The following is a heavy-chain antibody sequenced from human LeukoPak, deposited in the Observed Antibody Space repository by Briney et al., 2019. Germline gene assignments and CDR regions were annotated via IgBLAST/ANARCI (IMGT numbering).Heavy chain of an antibody. CDR1: GGSFSGYY. V-gene: IGHV4-34*01. J-gene: IGHJ4*02. Sequence: SETLSLTCAVYGGSFSGYYWSWIRQPPGKGLEWIGEINHSGSTNYNPSLKSRVTISVDTSKNQFSPKLSSVTAADTAVYYCASPAGYSGYRKPFDYWGQGTLVTVSS. D-gene: IGHD5-12*01. CDR3: ASPAGYSGYRKPFDY. CDR2: INHSGST.